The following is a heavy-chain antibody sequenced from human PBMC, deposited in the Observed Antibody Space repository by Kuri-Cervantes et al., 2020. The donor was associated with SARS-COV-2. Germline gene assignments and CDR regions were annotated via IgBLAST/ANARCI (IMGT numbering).Heavy chain of an antibody. CDR1: GGSISSHY. D-gene: IGHD1-26*01. J-gene: IGHJ3*02. CDR2: IYYSGST. V-gene: IGHV4-59*08. Sequence: GSLRLSCTVSGGSISSHYWSWIRQPPGKGLEWIGYIYYSGSTNYNPSLKSRVTISVDTSKNQFSLKLSSVTAADTAVYYCARPQISEGKWELLFGVDSLDAFDIWGQGTMVTVSS. CDR3: ARPQISEGKWELLFGVDSLDAFDI.